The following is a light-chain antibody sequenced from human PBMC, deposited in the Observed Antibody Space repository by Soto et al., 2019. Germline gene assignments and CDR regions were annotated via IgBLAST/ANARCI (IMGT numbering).Light chain of an antibody. J-gene: IGKJ2*01. CDR2: GAS. CDR3: QQCNDWPHT. Sequence: EIVMTQSPATLSVSPGERATLSCRASQSVSSNLAWYQQKPGQAPRLLIHGASTRATGIPARFSGRGSATEFTLTISSLQSEDCAVYYCQQCNDWPHTFGQGTKLEIK. CDR1: QSVSSN. V-gene: IGKV3-15*01.